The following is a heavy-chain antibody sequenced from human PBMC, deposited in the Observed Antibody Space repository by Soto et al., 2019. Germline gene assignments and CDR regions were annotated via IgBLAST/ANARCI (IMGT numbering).Heavy chain of an antibody. CDR1: GGSISSYY. D-gene: IGHD2-15*01. J-gene: IGHJ5*02. Sequence: QVQLQESGPGLVKPSETLSLTCTVSGGSISSYYWSWIRQPPGKGLEWVGYIYSRGSTNYNPSLKRRVTISVDTSKSQFSLKVGSVTAADTALYYCARHNCSGGSCDAKGYNWFDPWGKGTLVTVSA. CDR3: ARHNCSGGSCDAKGYNWFDP. V-gene: IGHV4-59*01. CDR2: IYSRGST.